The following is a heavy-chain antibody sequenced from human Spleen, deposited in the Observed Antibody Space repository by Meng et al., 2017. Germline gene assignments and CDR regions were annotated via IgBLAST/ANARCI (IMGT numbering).Heavy chain of an antibody. V-gene: IGHV3-30-3*01. CDR3: AKDFTGNRDY. J-gene: IGHJ4*02. Sequence: QVQLVESGGGAVPPGRSLRLSCAASGFTFSSHTLHWVRQAPGKGLEWMALISCDGSNKFYADCVRGRFTIFRDNAKNTLYLQMNSLRAEDTAVYYCAKDFTGNRDYWGQGTLVTVSS. D-gene: IGHD5-24*01. CDR2: ISCDGSNK. CDR1: GFTFSSHT.